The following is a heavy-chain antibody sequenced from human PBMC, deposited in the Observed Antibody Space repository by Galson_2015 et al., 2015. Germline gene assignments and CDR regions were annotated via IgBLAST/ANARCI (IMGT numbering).Heavy chain of an antibody. CDR2: ISSSSSYI. CDR3: ARDITMVRGVSPILNWFDP. V-gene: IGHV3-21*01. CDR1: EFTFSSYS. J-gene: IGHJ5*02. D-gene: IGHD3-10*01. Sequence: SLRLSCAASEFTFSSYSMNWVRQAPGKGLEWVSSISSSSSYIYYADSVKGRFTISRDNAKNSLYLQMNSLRTEDTAVYYCARDITMVRGVSPILNWFDPWGQGTLVTVSS.